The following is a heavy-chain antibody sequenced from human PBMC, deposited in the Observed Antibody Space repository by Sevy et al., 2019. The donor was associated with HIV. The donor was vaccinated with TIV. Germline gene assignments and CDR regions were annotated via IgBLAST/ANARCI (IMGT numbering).Heavy chain of an antibody. CDR1: GYSFTSYW. CDR3: ARLSGCTMVRGVIMRPWFDP. Sequence: GESLKISCKGSGYSFTSYWIGWVRQMPGKGLEWMGIIYPGDSDTRYSPSFQGQVTISADKSISTAYLQWSSLKASDTAMYYCARLSGCTMVRGVIMRPWFDPWGQGTLVTVSS. D-gene: IGHD3-10*01. J-gene: IGHJ5*02. V-gene: IGHV5-51*01. CDR2: IYPGDSDT.